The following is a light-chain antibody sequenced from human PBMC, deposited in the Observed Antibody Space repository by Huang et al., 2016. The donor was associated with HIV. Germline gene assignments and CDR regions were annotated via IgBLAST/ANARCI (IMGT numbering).Light chain of an antibody. J-gene: IGKJ3*01. CDR3: QQYNNWPPVT. CDR2: DAS. V-gene: IGKV3-15*01. Sequence: IVMTQSPGTLSVSPGERATLSCRASQSVSSNLAWYQQKPGQAPRLLIYDASSRAGGIPARFSGSGAGTEFTLTISSLQSEDFAVYSCQQYNNWPPVTFGPGTKVDIK. CDR1: QSVSSN.